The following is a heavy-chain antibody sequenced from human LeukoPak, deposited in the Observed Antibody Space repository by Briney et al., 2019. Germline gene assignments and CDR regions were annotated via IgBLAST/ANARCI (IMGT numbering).Heavy chain of an antibody. CDR1: GFTFSSYT. D-gene: IGHD3-3*01. CDR3: AKDSQRSIHARFGY. Sequence: PGGSLRLSCAASGFTFSSYTMSWVRQAPGKGLEWVSAISGSGGSTYYADSVKGRFTISRDNSKNTLYLQMNSLRAEDTAVYYCAKDSQRSIHARFGYWGQGTLVTVSS. V-gene: IGHV3-23*01. CDR2: ISGSGGST. J-gene: IGHJ4*02.